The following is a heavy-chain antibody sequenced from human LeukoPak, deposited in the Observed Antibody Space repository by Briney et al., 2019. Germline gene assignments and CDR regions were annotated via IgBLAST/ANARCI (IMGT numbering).Heavy chain of an antibody. D-gene: IGHD2-2*01. CDR1: GYTFTDYY. CDR3: ARANFLYCSSSTCLFDY. J-gene: IGHJ4*02. Sequence: ASVKVSCMASGYTFTDYYMHWVRQAPGQGFEWMGWINPNDGDTNYAQKFQGRVTMTRDTSISTAHMEVSRLRSDDTAVYYCARANFLYCSSSTCLFDYWGQGTLVTVSS. CDR2: INPNDGDT. V-gene: IGHV1-2*02.